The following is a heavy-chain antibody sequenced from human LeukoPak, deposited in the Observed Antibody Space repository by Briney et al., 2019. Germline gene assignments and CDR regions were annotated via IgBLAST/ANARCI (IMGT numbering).Heavy chain of an antibody. CDR2: IYYSGST. CDR1: GGSISSGGYY. D-gene: IGHD6-6*01. Sequence: SQTLSLTCTVSGGSISSGGYYWSWVRQHPGKGLEWIGYIYYSGSTYYNPSLKSRVTISVDTSKNQFSLKLSSVTAADTAVYYCARGGRSSSRVDYWGQGTLVTVSS. J-gene: IGHJ4*02. CDR3: ARGGRSSSRVDY. V-gene: IGHV4-31*03.